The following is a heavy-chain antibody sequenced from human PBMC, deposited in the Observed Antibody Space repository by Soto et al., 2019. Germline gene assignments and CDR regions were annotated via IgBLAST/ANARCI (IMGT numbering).Heavy chain of an antibody. CDR3: ARVPFSSGWYYFDY. CDR2: INAGNGNT. CDR1: GYTFTSYA. Sequence: ASVKVSCKASGYTFTSYAMHWVRQAPGQRLEWMGWINAGNGNTKYSQKFQGRVTITRDTSASTAYMELSSLRSEDTAVYYCARVPFSSGWYYFDYWGQGTLVTVSS. V-gene: IGHV1-3*01. J-gene: IGHJ4*02. D-gene: IGHD6-19*01.